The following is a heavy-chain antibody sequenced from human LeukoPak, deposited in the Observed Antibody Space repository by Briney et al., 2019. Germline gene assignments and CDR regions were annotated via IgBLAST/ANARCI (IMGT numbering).Heavy chain of an antibody. CDR1: GFIFNNHA. CDR3: AKGLITPVGNWFDP. V-gene: IGHV3-23*01. J-gene: IGHJ5*02. Sequence: GGSLRLSCAASGFIFNNHAMNWVRQAPGKGLEWVSGISGSGGSTYYADSVKGRFTISRDNTKNTLYLQMNSLRAEDTAVYYCAKGLITPVGNWFDPWGQGTLVTVSS. CDR2: ISGSGGST. D-gene: IGHD4-23*01.